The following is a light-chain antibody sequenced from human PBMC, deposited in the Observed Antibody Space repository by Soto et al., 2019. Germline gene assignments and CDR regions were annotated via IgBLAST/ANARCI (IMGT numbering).Light chain of an antibody. Sequence: EIVLTQSPGTLSLSPGERATLSCRASQSVSSGYLAWYQQKPGQAPRLLIYGASTRATGIPVRFSGSASGTEFTLTISSLQSEDFTVYYCQQYNKWPLTFGQGTKVDI. V-gene: IGKV3-15*01. J-gene: IGKJ1*01. CDR3: QQYNKWPLT. CDR2: GAS. CDR1: QSVSSGY.